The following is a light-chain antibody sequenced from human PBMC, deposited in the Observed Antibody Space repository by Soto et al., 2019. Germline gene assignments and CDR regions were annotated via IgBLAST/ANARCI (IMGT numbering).Light chain of an antibody. CDR3: QQYGSF. CDR1: QSVNSF. J-gene: IGKJ5*01. V-gene: IGKV3-20*01. Sequence: EIVLTQSPVTLSLSPGQRATLSCRASQSVNSFLAWYQQKPGQAPRLLMYDASNRATGIPARFSGSGSGTDFTLTISRLEPEDFAVYYCQQYGSFFGQGTRLEI. CDR2: DAS.